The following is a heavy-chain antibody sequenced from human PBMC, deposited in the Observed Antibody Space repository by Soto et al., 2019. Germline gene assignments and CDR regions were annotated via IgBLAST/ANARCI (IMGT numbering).Heavy chain of an antibody. CDR1: GGSISSYY. J-gene: IGHJ5*02. Sequence: PSETLSLTCTVPGGSISSYYWSWIRQPPGKGLEWIGYIYYSGSTNYNPSLKSRVTISVDTSKNQFSLKLSSVTAADTAVYYCARSLSIAAAGTRWFDPWGQGTLVTVSS. CDR3: ARSLSIAAAGTRWFDP. CDR2: IYYSGST. D-gene: IGHD6-13*01. V-gene: IGHV4-59*01.